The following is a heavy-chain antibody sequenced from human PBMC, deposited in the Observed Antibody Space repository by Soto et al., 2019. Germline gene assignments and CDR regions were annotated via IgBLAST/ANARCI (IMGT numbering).Heavy chain of an antibody. D-gene: IGHD6-13*01. CDR2: IRGSGADT. Sequence: ESGGGVVQPGRSLRLSCAASGFIFGNYALTWVRQAPGRGLEWVSSIRGSGADTYYADSVKGRFIISRDNSKNTLYLQMNSLRVDDTAVYYCGRPSIAAAGTYWGQGTLVTVS. J-gene: IGHJ4*02. CDR3: GRPSIAAAGTY. CDR1: GFIFGNYA. V-gene: IGHV3-23*01.